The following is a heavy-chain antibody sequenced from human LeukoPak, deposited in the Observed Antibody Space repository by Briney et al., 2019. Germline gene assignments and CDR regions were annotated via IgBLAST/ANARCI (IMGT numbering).Heavy chain of an antibody. V-gene: IGHV1-2*02. CDR1: GYTFFDYY. CDR3: ARDRVVVVAGPSDY. Sequence: ASVKVSCKASGYTFFDYYMHWVWQAPGQGLEWMGWINPRSGDTNYAPKFQGRVTMTRDTSISTAYMDLSRLRSDDTAVYYCARDRVVVVAGPSDYWGQGNLVTVSS. CDR2: INPRSGDT. D-gene: IGHD2-15*01. J-gene: IGHJ4*02.